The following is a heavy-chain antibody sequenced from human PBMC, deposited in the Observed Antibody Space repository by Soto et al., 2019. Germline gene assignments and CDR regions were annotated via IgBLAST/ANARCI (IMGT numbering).Heavy chain of an antibody. CDR1: GFTFSNYG. D-gene: IGHD3-10*01. CDR2: MSYDGNNK. CDR3: AAGPTFYYAY. J-gene: IGHJ4*02. Sequence: GGSLRLSCAASGFTFSNYGMHWVRQAPGKGLEWLAVMSYDGNNKYYADSVKGRFTISRDNSKNTLYLQMNSLRAEDTAVYYCAAGPTFYYAYWGQGTLVTVSS. V-gene: IGHV3-30*03.